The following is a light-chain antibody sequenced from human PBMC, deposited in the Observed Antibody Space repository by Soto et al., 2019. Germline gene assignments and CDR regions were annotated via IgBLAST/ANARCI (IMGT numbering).Light chain of an antibody. CDR3: QQYNSYSRST. Sequence: IQMTQSPSTLSASVGDRVTITCRASQSISSWLAWYQQKPGKAPKLLIYKASSLESGVPSRFSGSGSGTEFTLTISSLQPDDFATYYCQQYNSYSRSTFGQGTRLEIK. J-gene: IGKJ5*01. CDR2: KAS. CDR1: QSISSW. V-gene: IGKV1-5*03.